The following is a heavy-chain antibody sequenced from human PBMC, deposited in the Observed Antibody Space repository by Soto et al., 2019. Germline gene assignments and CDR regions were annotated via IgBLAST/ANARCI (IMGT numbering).Heavy chain of an antibody. CDR2: ISGSGGST. J-gene: IGHJ4*02. Sequence: PGGSMRVSCAAAGFTFSSYARSWVRQVTGKGLEWVSVISGSGGSTYYADSVKGRFIISRDKSKNTLYLQMNSLRAEDTAVYYRAKDHYDTLTGYYGPDYWGQGTLVTVSS. CDR1: GFTFSSYA. D-gene: IGHD3-9*01. CDR3: AKDHYDTLTGYYGPDY. V-gene: IGHV3-23*01.